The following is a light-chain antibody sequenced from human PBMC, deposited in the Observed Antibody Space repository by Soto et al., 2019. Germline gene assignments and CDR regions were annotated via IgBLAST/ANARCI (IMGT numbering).Light chain of an antibody. CDR3: QQCYVTPYT. V-gene: IGKV1-39*01. CDR1: QTISRY. Sequence: DIPMSQSPTSLSASVRDRVTITCRASQTISRYLNWYQQKPGKAPKLLIFAASSLQSGVPSRFSGSGSGTDFTLTISSLQVEDFATYYCQQCYVTPYTFGQGTKLEIK. CDR2: AAS. J-gene: IGKJ2*01.